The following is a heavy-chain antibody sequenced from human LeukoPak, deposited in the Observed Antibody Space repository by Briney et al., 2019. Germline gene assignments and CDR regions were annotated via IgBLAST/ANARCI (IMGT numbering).Heavy chain of an antibody. CDR3: AKGVWYSSWDYFDY. CDR2: ISGSGGNT. Sequence: SGGSLRLSCAASGFTFSSYAMSWVRQAPGKGLEWVSAISGSGGNTYYADSVKGRFTISRDNSKNTLYLQMNSLRAEDTAVYYGAKGVWYSSWDYFDYWGQGTLVTVSS. V-gene: IGHV3-23*01. CDR1: GFTFSSYA. D-gene: IGHD6-13*01. J-gene: IGHJ4*02.